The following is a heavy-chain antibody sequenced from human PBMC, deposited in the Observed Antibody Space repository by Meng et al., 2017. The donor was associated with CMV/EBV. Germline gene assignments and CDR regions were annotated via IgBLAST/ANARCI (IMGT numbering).Heavy chain of an antibody. Sequence: SLKISCAASGFTFDDYAMHWVRQAPGKGLEWVSGISWNSGSIGYADSVKGRFTIFRDNAKNSLYLQMNSLRAEDTALYYCAKGGSGSGSYLHYYYYGMDVWGQGTTVTVSS. D-gene: IGHD3-10*01. CDR3: AKGGSGSGSYLHYYYYGMDV. CDR2: ISWNSGSI. V-gene: IGHV3-9*01. CDR1: GFTFDDYA. J-gene: IGHJ6*02.